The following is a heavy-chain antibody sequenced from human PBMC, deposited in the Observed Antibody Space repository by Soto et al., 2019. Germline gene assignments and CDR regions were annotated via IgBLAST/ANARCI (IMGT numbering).Heavy chain of an antibody. Sequence: SETLSLTCTVSCGSISSYYWSWIRQPPGKGLEWIGHIYYGGSTNYNPSLKSRVTISVDTSKNQFSLKLSSVTAADTAVYYCARRYGVYFDYWGQGTLVTAPQ. CDR3: ARRYGVYFDY. D-gene: IGHD4-17*01. V-gene: IGHV4-59*08. CDR2: IYYGGST. CDR1: CGSISSYY. J-gene: IGHJ4*02.